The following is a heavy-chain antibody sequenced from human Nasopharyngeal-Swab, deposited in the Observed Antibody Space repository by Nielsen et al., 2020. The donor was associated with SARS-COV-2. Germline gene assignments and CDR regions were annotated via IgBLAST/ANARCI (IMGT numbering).Heavy chain of an antibody. CDR1: GYSFTSYW. D-gene: IGHD3-22*01. Sequence: GGSLRLSCKGSGYSFTSYWLGWVRQMPGKGLEWMGIIYPGDSDTRYSPSFHGQVTISADKSISTAYLQWSSLKASDTAMYYCARPAYYDSSGTYYFDYWGQGTLVTVSS. J-gene: IGHJ4*02. CDR2: IYPGDSDT. CDR3: ARPAYYDSSGTYYFDY. V-gene: IGHV5-51*01.